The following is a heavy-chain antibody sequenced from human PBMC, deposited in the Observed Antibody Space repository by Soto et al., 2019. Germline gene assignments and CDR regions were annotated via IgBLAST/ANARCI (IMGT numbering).Heavy chain of an antibody. V-gene: IGHV4-30-2*01. D-gene: IGHD4-4*01. CDR3: ARGVDGYSQFDD. Sequence: QVQLRESGSGLVKPSQTLSLTCSVSGASVTRDGNCWTWIRQPPGKGLEFVASIYHGGSTFYNPSLRSRVTISLDRSKNQFSLKLTSVTAADTAVYYCARGVDGYSQFDDWGQGTLVTVSS. CDR1: GASVTRDGNC. CDR2: IYHGGST. J-gene: IGHJ4*02.